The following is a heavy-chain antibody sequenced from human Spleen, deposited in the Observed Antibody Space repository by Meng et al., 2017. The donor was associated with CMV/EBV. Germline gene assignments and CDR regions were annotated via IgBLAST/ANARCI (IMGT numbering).Heavy chain of an antibody. CDR2: IYSDGST. CDR3: ARSIRRGDYMPASYYCAMDV. Sequence: GGSLRLSCAASGFTVSSNYMSWVRQAPGKGLEWVSVIYSDGSTYYADSVKGRFTVSRDNAKNALFLEMDSLRAEDTAVYSCARSIRRGDYMPASYYCAMDVWGQGTTVTVSS. J-gene: IGHJ6*02. D-gene: IGHD5-24*01. V-gene: IGHV3-53*01. CDR1: GFTVSSNY.